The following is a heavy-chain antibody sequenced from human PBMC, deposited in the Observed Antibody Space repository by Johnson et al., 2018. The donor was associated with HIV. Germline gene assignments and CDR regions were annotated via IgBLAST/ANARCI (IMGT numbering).Heavy chain of an antibody. V-gene: IGHV3-15*01. CDR2: IKRKIEGETT. D-gene: IGHD3-16*01. J-gene: IGHJ3*02. Sequence: VQLVESGGGLIKPGGSLRLSCAASGFTFSNVWMTWVRQAPGKGLEWVGRIKRKIEGETTDYAAPVKGRFTISRDNSRNSVSLQMITLRPEDTAMYYCARGSRYTFDNDDVHLLHAFDIWGQGTMVTVSS. CDR1: GFTFSNVW. CDR3: ARGSRYTFDNDDVHLLHAFDI.